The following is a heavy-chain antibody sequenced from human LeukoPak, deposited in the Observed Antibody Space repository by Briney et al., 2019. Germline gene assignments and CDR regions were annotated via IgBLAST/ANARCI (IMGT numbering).Heavy chain of an antibody. CDR3: AKAVLIAVAGIFDY. Sequence: PGGSLRLSCVASGFTFNTYSMNWVRQAPGRGLEWISYTTSSSSTVYYADSVKGRFTISRDNAKNTLYLQMNSLRAEDTAVYYCAKAVLIAVAGIFDYWGQGTLVTVSS. CDR2: TTSSSSTV. D-gene: IGHD6-19*01. V-gene: IGHV3-48*01. J-gene: IGHJ4*02. CDR1: GFTFNTYS.